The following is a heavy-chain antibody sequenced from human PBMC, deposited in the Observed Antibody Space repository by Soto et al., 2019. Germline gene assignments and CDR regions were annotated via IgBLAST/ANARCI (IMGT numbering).Heavy chain of an antibody. Sequence: GGSLRLSCAASGFTFSSCAMHWVRQAPGKGLEWVAVISYDGSNKYYADSVKGRFTISRDNSKNTLYLQMNSLRAEDTAVYYCARDLGRQWLVRGDYWGRGTLVTVSS. CDR2: ISYDGSNK. D-gene: IGHD6-19*01. J-gene: IGHJ4*02. V-gene: IGHV3-30-3*01. CDR1: GFTFSSCA. CDR3: ARDLGRQWLVRGDY.